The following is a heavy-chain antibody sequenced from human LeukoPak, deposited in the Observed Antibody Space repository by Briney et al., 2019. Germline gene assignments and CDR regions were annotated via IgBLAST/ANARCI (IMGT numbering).Heavy chain of an antibody. Sequence: GGSLRLSCAASGFTFSNYGMHWVRQAPGKGLKWVAFIRYDGNNKYYADSVKGRFTISRDNSKNTLYLQINSLRAGDTAVYYCAVRHSSSRLYYFDYWGQGTLVTVSS. CDR1: GFTFSNYG. CDR3: AVRHSSSRLYYFDY. CDR2: IRYDGNNK. J-gene: IGHJ4*02. D-gene: IGHD6-13*01. V-gene: IGHV3-30*02.